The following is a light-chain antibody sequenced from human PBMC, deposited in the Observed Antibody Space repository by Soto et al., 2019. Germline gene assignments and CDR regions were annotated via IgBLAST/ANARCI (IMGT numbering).Light chain of an antibody. V-gene: IGKV1-33*01. CDR1: QGISSY. J-gene: IGKJ5*01. Sequence: DIQMTHSPSPASATGGDKITIXXRMSQGISSYLARYQQKPGKAPDXLISDASRLETGVPSRFSGRGSGTDFTFTISSLQPEDIATYYCQQYHSLITFGRGTRLEIK. CDR2: DAS. CDR3: QQYHSLIT.